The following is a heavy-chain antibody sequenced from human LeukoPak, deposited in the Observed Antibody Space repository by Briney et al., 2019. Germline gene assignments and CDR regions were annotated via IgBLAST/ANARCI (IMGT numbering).Heavy chain of an antibody. Sequence: GASVKVSCKASGHTFTGYYMHWVRQAPGQGLEWMGWINPNSGGTNYAQKFQGRVTMTRDTSISTAYMELSRLRSDDTAVYYCAREDIVVVPAAVDYWGQGTLVTVSS. CDR3: AREDIVVVPAAVDY. V-gene: IGHV1-2*02. CDR2: INPNSGGT. D-gene: IGHD2-2*01. J-gene: IGHJ4*02. CDR1: GHTFTGYY.